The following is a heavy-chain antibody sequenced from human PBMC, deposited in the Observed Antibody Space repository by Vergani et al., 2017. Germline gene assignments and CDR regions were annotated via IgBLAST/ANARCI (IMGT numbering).Heavy chain of an antibody. CDR3: AKHFRGWGIDY. D-gene: IGHD3-16*01. Sequence: QVQLVESGGGVVQRGGSLRLPCATSGFTLSNYDMQWIRQGPGKGVEFVAFIQFDGSNQYYADSVKGRFTLSRDFSKNTLYLQMNSLRTDDTATYYCAKHFRGWGIDYWGQGTQVIVSS. CDR1: GFTLSNYD. V-gene: IGHV3-30*02. J-gene: IGHJ4*02. CDR2: IQFDGSNQ.